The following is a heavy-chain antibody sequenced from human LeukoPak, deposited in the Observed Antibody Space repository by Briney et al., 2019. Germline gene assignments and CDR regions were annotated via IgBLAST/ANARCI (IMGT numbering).Heavy chain of an antibody. D-gene: IGHD3-3*01. J-gene: IGHJ3*02. CDR1: GGSISSVDYY. CDR2: ISYSGST. V-gene: IGHV4-30-4*01. Sequence: SETLSLTCTVSGGSISSVDYYWGWVRQPPGKGLEWIGYISYSGSTYYNPSLKSRVTLSLDTSKNQFSLKLSSVTAADTAVYYCARDLSGKDAFDIWGQGTMVTVSS. CDR3: ARDLSGKDAFDI.